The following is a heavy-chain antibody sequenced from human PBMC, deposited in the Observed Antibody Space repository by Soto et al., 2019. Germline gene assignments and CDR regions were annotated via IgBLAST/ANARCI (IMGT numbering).Heavy chain of an antibody. V-gene: IGHV1-69*02. CDR2: IIPALDIE. CDR1: GGTFSSYT. J-gene: IGHJ4*02. D-gene: IGHD6-19*01. Sequence: QVLLVQSGAEVKKPGSSVKVSCKASGGTFSSYTLTWLRQAPGQGPEWMGRIIPALDIEDYAQKFQGRVTITADTSTRTAYMEVRSLRSDDTAVYYCAAVAGTSAFVGYFEYWGQGTLVTVAS. CDR3: AAVAGTSAFVGYFEY.